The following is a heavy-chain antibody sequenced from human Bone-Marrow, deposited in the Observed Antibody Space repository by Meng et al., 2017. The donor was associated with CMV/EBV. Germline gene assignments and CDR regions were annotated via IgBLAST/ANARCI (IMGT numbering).Heavy chain of an antibody. CDR2: ISSSSSTI. D-gene: IGHD6-13*01. Sequence: GESLKISCAASGFTFSSYSMNWVRQAPGKGLEWVSYISSSSSTIYYADSVKGRFTISRDNAKNSLYLQMNSLRAEDTAVYYCARDGPYSSSWEPYDAFDIWGQGTIVTVSS. V-gene: IGHV3-48*04. CDR1: GFTFSSYS. CDR3: ARDGPYSSSWEPYDAFDI. J-gene: IGHJ3*02.